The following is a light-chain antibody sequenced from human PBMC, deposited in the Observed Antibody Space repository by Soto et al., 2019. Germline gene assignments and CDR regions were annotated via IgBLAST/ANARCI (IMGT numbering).Light chain of an antibody. Sequence: QSVLTQPRSVSGSPGQSVTISCTGTSSDVGGYNYVSWYQQHPGKAPKGMIYAVSERPSGVPDRFSGSKSGNTASLTISGLQAEDEADYYCCSNAGSYEVFGGGTKLTVL. J-gene: IGLJ2*01. V-gene: IGLV2-11*01. CDR2: AVS. CDR3: CSNAGSYEV. CDR1: SSDVGGYNY.